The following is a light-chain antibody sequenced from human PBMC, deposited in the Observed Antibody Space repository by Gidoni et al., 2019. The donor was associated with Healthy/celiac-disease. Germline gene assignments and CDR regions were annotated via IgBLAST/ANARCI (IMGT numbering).Light chain of an antibody. CDR1: SGSIASNY. CDR2: EDN. V-gene: IGLV6-57*01. CDR3: HSSDSITVV. J-gene: IGLJ2*01. Sequence: NFMLTQPHSVSESPGKTVTISCTRSSGSIASNYVQWYQQRPGSSPTTVIFEDNQRPSGVPDRFSGSIDRSSTSASLPISGLKTEDEADYSCHSSDSITVVFGGGTKLTVL.